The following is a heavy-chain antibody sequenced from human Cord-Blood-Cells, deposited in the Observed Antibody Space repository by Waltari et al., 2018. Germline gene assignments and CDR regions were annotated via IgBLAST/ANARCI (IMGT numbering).Heavy chain of an antibody. D-gene: IGHD4-17*01. CDR1: GGSISSSNC. J-gene: IGHJ4*02. V-gene: IGHV4-4*02. CDR3: ARMTTVTYCDY. CDR2: IYQTGST. Sequence: QVQQQESGPVLVKPSRTLSLTCPVSGGSISSSNCWRLVRQPPGKGRDWIGEIYQTGSTNHNPSLKSRVTVSVDKSTSSVALRLSSVTAADTAVYYCARMTTVTYCDYWGQGTLVTVSS.